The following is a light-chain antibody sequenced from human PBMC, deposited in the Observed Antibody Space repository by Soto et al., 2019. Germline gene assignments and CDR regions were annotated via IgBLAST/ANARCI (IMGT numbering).Light chain of an antibody. CDR1: QSVSSY. J-gene: IGKJ4*01. V-gene: IGKV3-11*01. CDR2: DAS. Sequence: EIVLTQSPATLSLSPGERATLSCRASQSVSSYLAWYQQKPCQAPRLLIYDASNRATGVPARFSGSGSGTAFPLTISSLEPEDFAGYSCQQRSNWPLTFGGGTKVELK. CDR3: QQRSNWPLT.